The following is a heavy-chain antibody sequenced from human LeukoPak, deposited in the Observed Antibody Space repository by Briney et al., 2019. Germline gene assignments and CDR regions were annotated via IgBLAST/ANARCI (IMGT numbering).Heavy chain of an antibody. CDR1: GYSVTTLAN. CDR2: IYHGGST. D-gene: IGHD3-22*01. Sequence: SETLSLTCTVSGYSVTTLANWGWIRQSPGKGLEWVASIYHGGSTYYNPSLRGRVTISMDTSKNQISLRLTSVTAADTAVYYCAREKTLIDHYDFTGYDWEYWGQGSLVIVSS. J-gene: IGHJ4*02. V-gene: IGHV4-38-2*02. CDR3: AREKTLIDHYDFTGYDWEY.